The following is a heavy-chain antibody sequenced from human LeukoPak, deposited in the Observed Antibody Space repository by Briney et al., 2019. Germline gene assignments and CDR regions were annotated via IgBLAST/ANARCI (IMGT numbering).Heavy chain of an antibody. Sequence: QPGRSLRLSCAASGFTFRSYGMHWVRQAPGKGLEWVAVTWYDGSRRYYADSVKGRFTISGDNSKNALFLQMNSLRAEDTAVYYCARDVKDYDSSGGLDVWGQGTTVTVSS. V-gene: IGHV3-33*01. D-gene: IGHD3-22*01. CDR3: ARDVKDYDSSGGLDV. CDR2: TWYDGSRR. J-gene: IGHJ6*02. CDR1: GFTFRSYG.